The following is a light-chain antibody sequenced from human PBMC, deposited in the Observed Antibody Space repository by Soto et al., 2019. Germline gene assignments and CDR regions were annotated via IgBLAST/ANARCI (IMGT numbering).Light chain of an antibody. CDR2: GSS. V-gene: IGLV1-40*01. J-gene: IGLJ1*01. CDR3: QSYDSSLINYV. CDR1: TSNIGADYD. Sequence: ALTQPPSVSGAPGQRVTISCTGSTSNIGADYDVHWYQQLPGTAPKLLIYGSSDRPSGVPDRFSGSKSGTSASLAITGLQAEDEADYYCQSYDSSLINYVFGTGTKV.